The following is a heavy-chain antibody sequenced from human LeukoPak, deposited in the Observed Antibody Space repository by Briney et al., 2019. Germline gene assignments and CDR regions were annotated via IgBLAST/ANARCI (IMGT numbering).Heavy chain of an antibody. CDR2: MYPGDSDT. V-gene: IGHV5-51*01. CDR1: GYSFTSYW. CDR3: ARRDGYNMGAFDI. Sequence: GESLKISCQGSGYSFTSYWVGWVRQMPGKGLEWMGIMYPGDSDTRYSPSFQGQVTISADKSISTAYLQWSSLKASDTAIYYCARRDGYNMGAFDIWGQGTIVTVSS. J-gene: IGHJ3*02. D-gene: IGHD5-24*01.